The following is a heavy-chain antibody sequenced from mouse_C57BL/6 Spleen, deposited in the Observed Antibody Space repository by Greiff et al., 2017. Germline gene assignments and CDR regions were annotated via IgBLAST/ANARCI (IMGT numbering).Heavy chain of an antibody. V-gene: IGHV2-9-1*01. Sequence: VKLQESGPGLVAPSQSLSITCTVSGFSLTSYAISWVRQPPGKGLEWLGVIWTGGGTNYNSALKSRLSISKDNSKSQVFLKMNSLQTDDTARYYCARREYYGSSYAMDYWGQGTSVTVSS. CDR3: ARREYYGSSYAMDY. CDR2: IWTGGGT. D-gene: IGHD1-1*01. J-gene: IGHJ4*01. CDR1: GFSLTSYA.